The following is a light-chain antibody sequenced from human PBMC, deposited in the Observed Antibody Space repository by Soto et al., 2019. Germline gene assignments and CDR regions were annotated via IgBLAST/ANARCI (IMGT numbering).Light chain of an antibody. V-gene: IGKV1-5*01. J-gene: IGKJ1*01. CDR2: DAS. Sequence: DIKTTQSPSTLSASVGDRVTITCRASQSISTWLAWYQQKPVKAPKLLIYDASSLQSGVPSRFSGSGGGTEFTLTISSLQPDDFATYYCQQYYRQATFGQGTKVDI. CDR1: QSISTW. CDR3: QQYYRQAT.